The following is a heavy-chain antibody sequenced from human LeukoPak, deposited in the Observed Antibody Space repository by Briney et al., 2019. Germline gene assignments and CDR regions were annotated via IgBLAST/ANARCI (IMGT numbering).Heavy chain of an antibody. CDR2: ISAYNGNT. Sequence: GASVKVSCKASGYTFTSYGISWVRQAPGQGLEWMGWISAYNGNTNYAQKLQGRVTMTTDTSTSTAYMELRSLRSDDTAVYYCARSLPQYGSGSSDTYFDYWGQGTLVTVSS. J-gene: IGHJ4*02. D-gene: IGHD3-10*01. CDR3: ARSLPQYGSGSSDTYFDY. CDR1: GYTFTSYG. V-gene: IGHV1-18*01.